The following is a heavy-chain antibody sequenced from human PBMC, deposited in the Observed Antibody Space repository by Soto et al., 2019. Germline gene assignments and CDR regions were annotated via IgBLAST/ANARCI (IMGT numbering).Heavy chain of an antibody. J-gene: IGHJ6*02. Sequence: ASVKVSCKASGYTFTSYDINWVRQATGQGLEWMGWMNPNSGNAGYAQKFQGRVTMTRNTSMSTAYMELSSLRSEDTAVYYCARGSPASFFGVVLTNGMDVWGQGSTVIVSS. V-gene: IGHV1-8*01. CDR3: ARGSPASFFGVVLTNGMDV. CDR2: MNPNSGNA. D-gene: IGHD3-3*01. CDR1: GYTFTSYD.